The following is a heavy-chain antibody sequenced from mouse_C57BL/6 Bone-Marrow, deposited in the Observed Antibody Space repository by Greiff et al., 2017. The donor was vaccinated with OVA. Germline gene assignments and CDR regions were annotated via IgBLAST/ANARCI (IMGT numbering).Heavy chain of an antibody. CDR2: ISSGSSTI. J-gene: IGHJ4*01. CDR1: GFTFSDYG. CDR3: ARDYYGSSYDAMDY. Sequence: EVKLQESGGGLVKPGGSLKLSCAASGFTFSDYGMHWVRQAPEQGLEWVAYISSGSSTIYYADTVKGRFTISRDNAKNTLFLQMTSLRSEDTAMYYCARDYYGSSYDAMDYWGQGTSVTGSS. V-gene: IGHV5-17*01. D-gene: IGHD1-1*01.